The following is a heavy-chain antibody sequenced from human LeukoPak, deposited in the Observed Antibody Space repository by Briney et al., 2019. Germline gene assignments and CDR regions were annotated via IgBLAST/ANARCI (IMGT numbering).Heavy chain of an antibody. CDR1: GFTFSNYF. J-gene: IGHJ5*02. CDR2: VSGDGTTT. CDR3: ARRVDATRWFDP. D-gene: IGHD2-15*01. V-gene: IGHV3-74*03. Sequence: PGGSLRLSCAASGFTFSNYFMHWARQAPGKGLVWVSRVSGDGTTTMYADSVKGRFTISRDNAKNTLYLQMNSLRDEDTAVYYCARRVDATRWFDPWGQGTLVAVSS.